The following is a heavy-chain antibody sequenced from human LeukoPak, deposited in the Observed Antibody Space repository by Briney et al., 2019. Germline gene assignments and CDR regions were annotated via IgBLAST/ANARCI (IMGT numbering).Heavy chain of an antibody. D-gene: IGHD6-19*01. V-gene: IGHV3-30*02. CDR1: GFTFSSYG. Sequence: PGGSLRLSCAASGFTFSSYGRHWVRQAPGKGLEWVAVIWYDGSNKYYADSVKGRFTISRDNSKNTLYLQMNSLRAEDTAVYYCAKERGEQWLAFIDDAFDIWGQGTMVTVSS. CDR2: IWYDGSNK. CDR3: AKERGEQWLAFIDDAFDI. J-gene: IGHJ3*02.